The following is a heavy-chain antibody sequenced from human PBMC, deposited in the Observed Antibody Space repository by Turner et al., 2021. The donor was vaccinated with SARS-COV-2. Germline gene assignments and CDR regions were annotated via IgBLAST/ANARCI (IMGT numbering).Heavy chain of an antibody. CDR2: SSWHSGSI. CDR3: AKVMGYSSGGVDY. CDR1: GFTFDDYA. J-gene: IGHJ4*02. V-gene: IGHV3-9*03. Sequence: EVQLVESGGGLVQSGRSLRLSCSASGFTFDDYAMHWVRQAPGKGLEWVSGSSWHSGSIGYAGSVKGRFTISRDNAKNSLYLQMNSLRAEDMALYYCAKVMGYSSGGVDYWGQGTLVTVSS. D-gene: IGHD6-19*01.